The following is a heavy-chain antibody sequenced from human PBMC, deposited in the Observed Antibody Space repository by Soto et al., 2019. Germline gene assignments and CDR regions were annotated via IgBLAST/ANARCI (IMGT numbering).Heavy chain of an antibody. Sequence: EVQLLESGGGFIHPGGSLRLSCAASGFSFSSFAMNWVRQAPGKGLEWVSIISGSADSTFYAESVKGRFTSSRDNSNSTLYLQLNSLLAEDTAVYYCAKTRGAMIYAISVYGMDVWGQGTTVTVSS. D-gene: IGHD2-8*01. CDR3: AKTRGAMIYAISVYGMDV. V-gene: IGHV3-23*01. CDR1: GFSFSSFA. J-gene: IGHJ6*02. CDR2: ISGSADST.